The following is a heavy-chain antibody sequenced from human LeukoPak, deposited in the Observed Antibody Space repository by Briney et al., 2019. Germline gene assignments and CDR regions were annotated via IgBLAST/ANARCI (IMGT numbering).Heavy chain of an antibody. CDR2: INDNGGST. J-gene: IGHJ4*02. CDR3: AKDRVGSRGPYYFDY. Sequence: GGALRLSCAASGFTFNNYAMTWGRQAPGKGLEWGSSINDNGGSTYYADSVKGRFTISRDNSKNTLYLQMSSLRAEDTAIYYCAKDRVGSRGPYYFDYWGQGTLVTVSS. V-gene: IGHV3-23*01. CDR1: GFTFNNYA. D-gene: IGHD3-10*01.